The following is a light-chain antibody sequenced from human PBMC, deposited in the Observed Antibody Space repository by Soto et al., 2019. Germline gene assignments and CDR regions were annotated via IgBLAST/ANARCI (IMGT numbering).Light chain of an antibody. CDR3: SSYTTSITYV. CDR1: SSDVGRYNY. CDR2: EVS. V-gene: IGLV2-14*01. Sequence: QSVLTQPASVSGSPGQSITISCTGTSSDVGRYNYVSWYQHHPGKAPKLIIYEVSSRPSGVSGRFSGSKSGNTASLTISGLQAEEEADYYCSSYTTSITYVFGSGTKVTVL. J-gene: IGLJ1*01.